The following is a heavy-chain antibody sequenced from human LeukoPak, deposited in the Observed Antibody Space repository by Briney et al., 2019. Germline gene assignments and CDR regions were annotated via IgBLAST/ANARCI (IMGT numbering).Heavy chain of an antibody. CDR3: ARARYANAWYAFDI. J-gene: IGHJ3*02. D-gene: IGHD2-2*01. CDR2: LSHSGSS. CDR1: GASVSSYY. V-gene: IGHV4-59*02. Sequence: SETLSLTCTVSGASVSSYYWSWIRQPPGRGLESIGYLSHSGSSDSNPSLKSRVTILVDTSKNQFSLKLTSVTAADTAVYYCARARYANAWYAFDIWGQGTMVTVSS.